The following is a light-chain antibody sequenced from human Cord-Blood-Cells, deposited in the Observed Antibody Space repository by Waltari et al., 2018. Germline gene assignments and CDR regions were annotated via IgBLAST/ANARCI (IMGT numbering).Light chain of an antibody. J-gene: IGKJ2*01. Sequence: DIQMTQSPSSLSASVGDRVTITCRASQSISSYLNWYQQKPGKAPKLLIYAASSLQSGVPSRCSGSGSGTDFTLTISSLQPEDFATYYCQQSYSTPYTFGHGTKLEIK. CDR3: QQSYSTPYT. CDR2: AAS. V-gene: IGKV1-39*01. CDR1: QSISSY.